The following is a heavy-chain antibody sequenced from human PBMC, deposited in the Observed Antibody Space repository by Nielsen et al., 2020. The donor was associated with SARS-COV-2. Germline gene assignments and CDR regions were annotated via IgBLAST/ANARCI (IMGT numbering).Heavy chain of an antibody. CDR1: GFTFGDYA. CDR3: ARLSNFWSGYNDY. CDR2: IWYDGSNE. Sequence: GGSLRLSCTASGFTFGDYAMSWFRQAPGKGLEWVAGIWYDGSNENYAESVKGRFTISRDNSKNTLFLQMDSLTADDTAVYYCARLSNFWSGYNDYWGQGTLVTVSS. J-gene: IGHJ4*02. D-gene: IGHD3-3*01. V-gene: IGHV3-33*01.